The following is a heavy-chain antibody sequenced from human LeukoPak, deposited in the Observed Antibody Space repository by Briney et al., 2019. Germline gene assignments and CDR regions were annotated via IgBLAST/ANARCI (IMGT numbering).Heavy chain of an antibody. CDR3: AASYSKARFDY. CDR1: GFTFSTYG. D-gene: IGHD4-11*01. J-gene: IGHJ4*02. V-gene: IGHV3-48*02. Sequence: GGSLRLSCAASGFTFSTYGMKWVRQAPGKGLEWVSHISSDSSAIYYADSAKGRFTISRDNAKNSLYLQMNSRRDEDTAVYYCAASYSKARFDYWGQGTLVTVSS. CDR2: ISSDSSAI.